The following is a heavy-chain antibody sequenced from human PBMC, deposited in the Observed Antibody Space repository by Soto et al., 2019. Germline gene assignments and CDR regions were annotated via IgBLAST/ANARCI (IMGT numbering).Heavy chain of an antibody. J-gene: IGHJ5*02. Sequence: SETLSLTCTVSGGSISSYYWSWIRQPPGKGLEWIGYIYYSGSTNYNPSLKSRVTISVYTSKNQFSLKLSSVTAADTAVYYCARFIYSDDGNWFDPWGQGTLVTVSS. D-gene: IGHD5-12*01. CDR1: GGSISSYY. CDR3: ARFIYSDDGNWFDP. V-gene: IGHV4-59*01. CDR2: IYYSGST.